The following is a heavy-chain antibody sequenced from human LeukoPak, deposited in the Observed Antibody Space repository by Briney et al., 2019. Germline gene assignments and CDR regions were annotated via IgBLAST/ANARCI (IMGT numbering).Heavy chain of an antibody. CDR2: ISTSGGSS. CDR1: GFTFSSYA. J-gene: IGHJ4*02. D-gene: IGHD3-22*01. CDR3: AIMHPYYDGSGYWVQ. Sequence: GESLRLSCAASGFTFSSYAMSWVRQAPGKGLEWVSGISTSGGSSSYADSVKGRFTISRDNPRNTLSMRMNSLRAEDTARYYCAIMHPYYDGSGYWVQWGQGTLVTVSS. V-gene: IGHV3-23*01.